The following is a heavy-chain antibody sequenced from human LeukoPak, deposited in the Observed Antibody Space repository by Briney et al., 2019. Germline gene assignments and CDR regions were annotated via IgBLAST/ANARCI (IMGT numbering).Heavy chain of an antibody. Sequence: KPSETLSLTCTVSGYSISNAYYWGWIRQPPGKGLEWIGSLYHSGSTYYNPSLKSRVTISVDTSKNQFSLKLSSVTAADTAVYYCARQRYGSNFDYWGQGTLVTVSS. CDR2: LYHSGST. D-gene: IGHD3-10*01. V-gene: IGHV4-38-2*02. J-gene: IGHJ4*02. CDR3: ARQRYGSNFDY. CDR1: GYSISNAYY.